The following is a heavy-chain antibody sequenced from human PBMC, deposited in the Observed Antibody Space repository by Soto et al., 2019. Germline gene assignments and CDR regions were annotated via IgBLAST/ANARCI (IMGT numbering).Heavy chain of an antibody. V-gene: IGHV4-39*01. CDR1: GGSISSSSYY. Sequence: QLQLQESGPGLVKPSETLSLTCTVSGGSISSSSYYWGWIRQPPGKGLEWIGSIYYSGTTHYTPSLKSPVTISVDTSKDQFSLELSSVTAVDTAVYYCARRATLVIYDAFDIWGQGTMVTVSS. J-gene: IGHJ3*02. CDR3: ARRATLVIYDAFDI. D-gene: IGHD2-21*01. CDR2: IYYSGTT.